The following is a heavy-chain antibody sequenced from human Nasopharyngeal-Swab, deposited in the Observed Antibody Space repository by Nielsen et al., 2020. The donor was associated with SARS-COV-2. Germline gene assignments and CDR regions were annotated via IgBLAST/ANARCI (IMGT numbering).Heavy chain of an antibody. D-gene: IGHD3-10*01. V-gene: IGHV3-7*01. CDR2: INDDGGDK. J-gene: IGHJ4*02. Sequence: GESLKISCVVSGLSFSNSWMNWVRQAPGKGLEWVANINDDGGDKNYVDSVKGRFTISRDNAKNILYLQMNSLRADDTAVYYCAKDFWGVGEFWGQGTLVTVSS. CDR3: AKDFWGVGEF. CDR1: GLSFSNSW.